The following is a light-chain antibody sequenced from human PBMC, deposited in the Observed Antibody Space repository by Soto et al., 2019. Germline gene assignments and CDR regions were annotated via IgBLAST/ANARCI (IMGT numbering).Light chain of an antibody. CDR3: CSYTTSNTRQIV. V-gene: IGLV2-14*01. J-gene: IGLJ1*01. Sequence: QSVLTQPASVSGSPGQSITISCTGTSSDVGGYNYVSWYQQQPGKAPKFMIYDVTNRPSVVSYRFSGSKSGNTASLTISGLQAEDEADYYCCSYTTSNTRQIVFGTGTKVTVL. CDR2: DVT. CDR1: SSDVGGYNY.